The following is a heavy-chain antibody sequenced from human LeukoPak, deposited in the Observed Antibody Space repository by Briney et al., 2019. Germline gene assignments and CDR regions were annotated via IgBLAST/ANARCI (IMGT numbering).Heavy chain of an antibody. CDR2: INTNTGNP. J-gene: IGHJ4*02. CDR3: AGGNSSWYAGGFDY. D-gene: IGHD6-13*01. Sequence: ASVKVSCKASGYTFTSYAMNWVRQAPGQGLEWMGWINTNTGNPTYAQGFTGRFVFSLDTSVSTAYLQISSLKAEDTAVYYCAGGNSSWYAGGFDYWGQGTLVTVSS. CDR1: GYTFTSYA. V-gene: IGHV7-4-1*02.